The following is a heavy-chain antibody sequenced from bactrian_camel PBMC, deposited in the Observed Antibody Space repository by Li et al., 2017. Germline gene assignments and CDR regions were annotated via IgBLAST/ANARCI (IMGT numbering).Heavy chain of an antibody. D-gene: IGHD4*01. CDR1: GYNISGCS. Sequence: HVQLVESGGGSVQTGGSLTLSCVASGYNISGCSMGWYRRTPGKQRELVFRMDSDGSTWNLDSVKGRFTVSLDHAKNTPYLQMNSLNVEDTGVYQCAAITTVVGGVWCSRGFGVQGQGTQVTVS. J-gene: IGHJ4*01. CDR2: MDSDGST. V-gene: IGHV3S53*01.